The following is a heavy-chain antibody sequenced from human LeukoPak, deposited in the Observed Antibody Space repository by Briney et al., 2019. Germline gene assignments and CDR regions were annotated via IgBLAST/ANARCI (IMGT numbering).Heavy chain of an antibody. CDR1: GYTFTSYY. V-gene: IGHV1-46*01. CDR3: ARAYSSGWYYYFDY. J-gene: IGHJ4*02. Sequence: GASVKVSCKASGYTFTSYYMHWVRQAPGQGLEWMGIINPSGGSTSYAQKFQGRVTMTRDTSISTAYMELSRLRSDDTAVYSCARAYSSGWYYYFDYWGQGTLVTVSS. D-gene: IGHD6-19*01. CDR2: INPSGGST.